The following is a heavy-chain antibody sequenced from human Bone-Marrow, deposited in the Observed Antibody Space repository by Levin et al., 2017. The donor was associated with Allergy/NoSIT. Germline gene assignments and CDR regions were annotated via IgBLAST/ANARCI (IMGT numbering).Heavy chain of an antibody. D-gene: IGHD3-10*01. CDR3: ARVNYYYGSGSYPIKEGYYYYGMDV. V-gene: IGHV3-74*01. J-gene: IGHJ6*02. Sequence: HSGGSLRLSCAASGFTFSSYWMHWVRQAPGKGLVWVSRINSDGSSTSYADSVKGRFTISRDNAKNTLYLQMNSLRAEDTAVYYCARVNYYYGSGSYPIKEGYYYYGMDVWGQGTTVTVSS. CDR2: INSDGSST. CDR1: GFTFSSYW.